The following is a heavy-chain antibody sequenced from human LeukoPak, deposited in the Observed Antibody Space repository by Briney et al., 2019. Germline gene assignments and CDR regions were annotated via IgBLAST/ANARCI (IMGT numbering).Heavy chain of an antibody. CDR3: ARAQYYLDS. J-gene: IGHJ4*02. CDR2: ISSSSSNR. Sequence: PGGSLRLSCAASGFTFSDYYMSWIRQAPGKGLEWVSYISSSSSNRNYADSVKGRFTISRDNAKNSLDLQMNSLRAEDTAVYYCARAQYYLDSWGQGTLVTASS. V-gene: IGHV3-11*06. CDR1: GFTFSDYY.